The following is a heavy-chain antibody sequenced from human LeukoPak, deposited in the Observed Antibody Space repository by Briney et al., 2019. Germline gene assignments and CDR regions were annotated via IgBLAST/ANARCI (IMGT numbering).Heavy chain of an antibody. Sequence: PGGSLRLSCAASGFTFPSYGMHWVRQAPGKGLEWVAVISFDGSKKFYVGSVKGRFTVSRDNSKNTLYLQMDSLRAEDTAVYYCARDGGSAMPFDYWGQGTLVTVSS. D-gene: IGHD2-2*01. V-gene: IGHV3-30*03. CDR2: ISFDGSKK. J-gene: IGHJ4*02. CDR1: GFTFPSYG. CDR3: ARDGGSAMPFDY.